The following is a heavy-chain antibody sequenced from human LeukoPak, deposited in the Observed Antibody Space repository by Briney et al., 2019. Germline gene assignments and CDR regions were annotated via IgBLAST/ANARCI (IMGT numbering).Heavy chain of an antibody. V-gene: IGHV3-74*01. CDR3: ARGTAGYHSSYFDY. CDR1: GFTFSSYA. J-gene: IGHJ4*02. CDR2: INSDGSAT. D-gene: IGHD3-16*02. Sequence: GRSLRLSCAASGFTFSSYAMHWVRQAPGKGLVWVSRINSDGSATAYADSVKGRFTISRDNAENTLYLQMNSLRAEDTAVYYCARGTAGYHSSYFDYWGQGTLVTVSS.